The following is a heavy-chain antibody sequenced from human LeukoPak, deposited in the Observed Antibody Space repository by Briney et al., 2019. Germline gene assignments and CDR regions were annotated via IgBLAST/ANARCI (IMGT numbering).Heavy chain of an antibody. Sequence: QPGGSLRLSCATSGFAFRSYGIHWVRQTPAKGLEWVAYIPYEGSKKYYADSVRGRFTISRDNSKNTAYLQMNSLRAEDTALYYCAKDVRGLLMIAFDIWGQGTMVTVSS. CDR2: IPYEGSKK. CDR1: GFAFRSYG. J-gene: IGHJ3*02. CDR3: AKDVRGLLMIAFDI. D-gene: IGHD3-10*01. V-gene: IGHV3-30*02.